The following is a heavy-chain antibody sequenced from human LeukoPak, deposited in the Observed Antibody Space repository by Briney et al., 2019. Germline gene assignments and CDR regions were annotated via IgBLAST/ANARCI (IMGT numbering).Heavy chain of an antibody. CDR3: APLGDYCFDF. CDR1: GFTFSSYW. J-gene: IGHJ4*02. CDR2: INSDGSST. V-gene: IGHV3-74*01. Sequence: GGSLRLSCAASGFTFSSYWMHWVRQAPGQGLVWVSRINSDGSSTSYAASVKGRFTISRDNAKNTLYLQMNSLRAEDTAVYYCAPLGDYCFDFWGQGTRVTVSS. D-gene: IGHD3-16*01.